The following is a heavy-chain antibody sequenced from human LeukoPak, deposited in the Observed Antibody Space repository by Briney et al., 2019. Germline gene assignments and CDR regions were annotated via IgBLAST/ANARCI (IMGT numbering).Heavy chain of an antibody. D-gene: IGHD6-13*01. J-gene: IGHJ6*03. CDR3: ASRFRYSSSWDYYYYMDV. Sequence: SVKVSCKASGGTFSSYAISWVRQAPGQGLEWMGGIIPIFGTANYAQKFQGRVTITADESTSTAYMELSSLRSEDTAVYYCASRFRYSSSWDYYYYMDVWGKGTTVTVSS. CDR1: GGTFSSYA. V-gene: IGHV1-69*01. CDR2: IIPIFGTA.